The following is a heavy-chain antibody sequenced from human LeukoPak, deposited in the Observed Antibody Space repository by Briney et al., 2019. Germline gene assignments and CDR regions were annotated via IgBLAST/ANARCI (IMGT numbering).Heavy chain of an antibody. CDR2: IKSKTDGGTT. CDR1: GFTFSNAW. J-gene: IGHJ4*02. V-gene: IGHV3-15*01. CDR3: AKGSITMIGALDY. D-gene: IGHD3-22*01. Sequence: PGGSLRLSCAASGFTFSNAWMSWVRQAPGKGLEWVGRIKSKTDGGTTDYAAPVKGRFTISRDNAKNSLYLQMNSLRAEDTAVYYCAKGSITMIGALDYWGQGTLVTVSS.